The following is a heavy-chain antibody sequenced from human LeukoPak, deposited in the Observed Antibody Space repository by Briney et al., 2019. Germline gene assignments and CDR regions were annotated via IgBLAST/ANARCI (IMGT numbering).Heavy chain of an antibody. CDR2: ISGSGGST. D-gene: IGHD2-15*01. CDR1: GFTFSSYA. CDR3: AKDKAATHFDY. Sequence: GGSLRLSCAASGFTFSSYAMSWVRQAPGKGLEWVSAISGSGGSTYYADSVKGRFTISRDNAKNSLYLQMNSLRAEDTALYYCAKDKAATHFDYWGQGTLVTVSS. V-gene: IGHV3-23*01. J-gene: IGHJ4*02.